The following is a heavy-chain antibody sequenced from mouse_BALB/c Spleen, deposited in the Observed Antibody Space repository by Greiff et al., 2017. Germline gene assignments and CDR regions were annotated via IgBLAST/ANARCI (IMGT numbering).Heavy chain of an antibody. CDR2: INPSTGYT. CDR1: GYTFTSYW. D-gene: IGHD2-3*01. V-gene: IGHV1-7*01. Sequence: VQLQQSGAELAKPGASVKMSCKASGYTFTSYWMHWVKQRPGQGLEWIGYINPSTGYTEYNQKFKDKATLTADKSSSTAYMQLSSLTSEDSAVYYCARWFYDERYWGQGTLVTVSA. J-gene: IGHJ3*01. CDR3: ARWFYDERY.